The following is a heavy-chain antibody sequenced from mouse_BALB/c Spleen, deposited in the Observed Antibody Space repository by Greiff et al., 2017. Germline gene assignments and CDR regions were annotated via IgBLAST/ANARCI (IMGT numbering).Heavy chain of an antibody. Sequence: EVHLVESGGGLVKPGGSLKLSCAASGFTFSSYAMSWVRQTPEKRLEWVASISSGGSTYYPDSVKGRFTISRDNARNILYLQMSSLRSEDTAMYYCARGPYDFYAMDYWGQGTSVTVSS. CDR3: ARGPYDFYAMDY. CDR1: GFTFSSYA. V-gene: IGHV5-6-5*01. D-gene: IGHD2-4*01. CDR2: ISSGGST. J-gene: IGHJ4*01.